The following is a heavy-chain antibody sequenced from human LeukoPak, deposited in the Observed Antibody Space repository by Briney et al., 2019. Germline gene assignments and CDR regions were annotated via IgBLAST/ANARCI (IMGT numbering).Heavy chain of an antibody. J-gene: IGHJ4*02. V-gene: IGHV4-34*01. CDR1: GGSFSGYY. Sequence: SETLSLTCAVYGGSFSGYYWSWIRRPPGKGLEWIGEINHSGSTNYNPSLKSRVTISVDTSKNQFSLKLSSVTAADTAVYYCARLFGDPEDYFDYWGQGTLVTVSS. CDR3: ARLFGDPEDYFDY. CDR2: INHSGST. D-gene: IGHD3-16*01.